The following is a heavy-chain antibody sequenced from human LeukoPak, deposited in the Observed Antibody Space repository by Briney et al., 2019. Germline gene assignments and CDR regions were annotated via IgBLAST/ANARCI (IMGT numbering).Heavy chain of an antibody. V-gene: IGHV3-23*01. J-gene: IGHJ3*02. CDR1: GFTFSSYA. CDR2: ISGSGANT. CDR3: ARDYDSSGYSDAFDI. D-gene: IGHD3-22*01. Sequence: QPGGSLRLSCAASGFTFSSYAMSWVRQAPGKGLEWVSAISGSGANTNYADSVKGRCTVSRDNAKNSLYLQMNSLRAEDTALYYCARDYDSSGYSDAFDIWGQGTMVTVSS.